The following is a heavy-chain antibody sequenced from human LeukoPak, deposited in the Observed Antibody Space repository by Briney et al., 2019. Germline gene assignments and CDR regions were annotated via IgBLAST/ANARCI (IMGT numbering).Heavy chain of an antibody. V-gene: IGHV3-69-1*01. CDR3: ARVIISYYHMDV. Sequence: ETLSLTCTVSGGSISSSSYYWGWIRQPPGKGLEWVSSISGRSYIDYADSVRGRFTISRDNAKNSLYLQMNSLRAEDTAVYYCARVIISYYHMDVWGKGTTVTVS. J-gene: IGHJ6*03. CDR1: GGSISSSSYY. CDR2: ISGRSYI.